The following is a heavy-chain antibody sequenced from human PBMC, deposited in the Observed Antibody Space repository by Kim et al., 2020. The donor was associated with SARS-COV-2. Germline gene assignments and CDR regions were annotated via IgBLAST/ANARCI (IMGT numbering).Heavy chain of an antibody. D-gene: IGHD6-19*01. CDR1: GGSISSYY. CDR3: ARGKGAVAYYWYFDL. J-gene: IGHJ2*01. CDR2: IYYSGST. V-gene: IGHV4-59*01. Sequence: SETLSLTCTVSGGSISSYYWSWIRQPPGKGLEWIGYIYYSGSTNYNPSLKSRVTISVDTSKNQFSLKLSSVTAADTAVYYCARGKGAVAYYWYFDLWGRGTLVTVSS.